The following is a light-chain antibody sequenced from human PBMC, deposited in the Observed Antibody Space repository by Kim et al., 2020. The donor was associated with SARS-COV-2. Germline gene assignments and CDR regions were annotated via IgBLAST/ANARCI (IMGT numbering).Light chain of an antibody. Sequence: QGAAWPQAPPGPPPQTPTLQENQPASGISERLSASRSGNTASLTITGLQPEDEADYYCSAWDSSLSAWVFGGGTQLTVL. CDR2: EN. CDR1: QG. V-gene: IGLV10-54*01. CDR3: SAWDSSLSAWV. J-gene: IGLJ3*02.